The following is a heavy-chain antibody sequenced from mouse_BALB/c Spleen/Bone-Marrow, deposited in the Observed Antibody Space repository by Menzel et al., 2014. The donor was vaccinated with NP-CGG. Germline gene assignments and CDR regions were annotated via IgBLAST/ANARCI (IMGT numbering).Heavy chain of an antibody. CDR3: ARGAYYGNYFDY. CDR1: GYAFTNYL. J-gene: IGHJ2*01. CDR2: INPGSGGT. D-gene: IGHD2-10*01. Sequence: QVQLQQSGAELVRPGTSVKVSCKASGYAFTNYLIEWVKQRPGQGLEWIGVINPGSGGTNYNEKFKGKATLTADKSSSTAYMQLSSLTPDDSAVYFCARGAYYGNYFDYWGQGTTLTVSS. V-gene: IGHV1-54*01.